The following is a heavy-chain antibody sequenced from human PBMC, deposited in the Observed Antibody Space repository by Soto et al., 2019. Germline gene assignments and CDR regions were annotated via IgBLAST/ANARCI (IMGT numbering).Heavy chain of an antibody. CDR2: IDYSGNT. D-gene: IGHD6-6*01. Sequence: LSLTCTVSGGSLSSDDYYWGWIRQPPGKGLEWIAYIDYSGNTYYNPSLKSRLTISTDTSKNQFSVNLSSVTAADTAVYYCARVGGYGSSSFFDYWSPGTLVTVSS. CDR1: GGSLSSDDYY. CDR3: ARVGGYGSSSFFDY. J-gene: IGHJ4*02. V-gene: IGHV4-30-4*01.